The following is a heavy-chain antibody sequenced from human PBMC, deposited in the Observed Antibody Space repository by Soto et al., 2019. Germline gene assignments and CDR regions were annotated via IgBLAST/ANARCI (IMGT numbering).Heavy chain of an antibody. J-gene: IGHJ4*02. CDR3: PRHLYGSGLNYFDY. CDR1: GFTFSSYA. CDR2: ISGSGGST. V-gene: IGHV3-23*01. D-gene: IGHD3-10*01. Sequence: GGSLRLSCAASGFTFSSYAMSWVRQAPGKGLEWVSAISGSGGSTYYADSVKGRFTISRDNSKNTLYLQMNSLRAEDTAVYYCPRHLYGSGLNYFDYWGQGTLVTVSS.